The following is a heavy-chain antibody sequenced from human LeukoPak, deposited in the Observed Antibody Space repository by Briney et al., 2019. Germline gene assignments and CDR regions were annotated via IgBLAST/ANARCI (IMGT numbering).Heavy chain of an antibody. D-gene: IGHD3-10*01. J-gene: IGHJ4*02. CDR2: IYRDGSN. V-gene: IGHV3-53*01. CDR3: MTRGS. CDR1: GFTVSSDF. Sequence: GGSLRLSCAASGFTVSSDFMNWVRQAPEKGLEWVSLIYRDGSNYYADSVKGRFTISRDNSKNTLYLQMDRLRAEDTALYYCMTRGSWGQGTLVIVSS.